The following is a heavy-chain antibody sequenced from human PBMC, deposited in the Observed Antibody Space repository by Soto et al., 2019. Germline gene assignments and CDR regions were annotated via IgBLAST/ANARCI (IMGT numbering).Heavy chain of an antibody. D-gene: IGHD3-22*01. CDR3: ARGRWGGYYFH. V-gene: IGHV4-59*01. CDR2: IYYNGIT. Sequence: ASETLSLTCTVSGDSISGYYCSWIRQPPEKGLEWIGYIYYNGITNYNPSLKSRVTISVDTSKNQFSLKLSSVTAADTAVYYCARGRWGGYYFHWGRGTLVTVSS. CDR1: GDSISGYY. J-gene: IGHJ4*02.